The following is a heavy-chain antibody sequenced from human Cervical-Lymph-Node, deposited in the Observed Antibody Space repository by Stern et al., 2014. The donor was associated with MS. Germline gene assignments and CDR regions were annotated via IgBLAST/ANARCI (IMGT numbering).Heavy chain of an antibody. CDR2: ISYDGGSK. Sequence: MQLVESGGGVVQPGRSLRLSCAASGFTFSTYGMHWVRQAPGKGLEWVAVISYDGGSKYYEDSVKGRFTISRDNSKNTLYLQMNSLRAEDTALYYCAKDRGLGLRLTALDYWGQGTLVTVSS. V-gene: IGHV3-30*18. D-gene: IGHD3/OR15-3a*01. CDR1: GFTFSTYG. CDR3: AKDRGLGLRLTALDY. J-gene: IGHJ4*02.